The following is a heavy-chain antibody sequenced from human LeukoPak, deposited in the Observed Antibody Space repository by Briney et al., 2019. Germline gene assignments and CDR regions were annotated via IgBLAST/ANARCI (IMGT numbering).Heavy chain of an antibody. V-gene: IGHV3-21*01. Sequence: GGSLRLSCPASGFTFSSYGMNWDLQAPGKGLEWVSSISSSSSYIYYADSVKGRFTISRDNAKNSLYLQMNSLRAEDTAVYYCARDGSAPNGGGPCYMDGWGKGTTVTVSS. CDR1: GFTFSSYG. D-gene: IGHD2-8*01. CDR3: ARDGSAPNGGGPCYMDG. J-gene: IGHJ6*03. CDR2: ISSSSSYI.